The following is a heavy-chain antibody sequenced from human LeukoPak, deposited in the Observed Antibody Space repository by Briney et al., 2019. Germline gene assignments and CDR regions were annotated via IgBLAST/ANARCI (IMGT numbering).Heavy chain of an antibody. CDR3: ARALLPHSDILTGYYKHPIDAFDI. D-gene: IGHD3-9*01. V-gene: IGHV4-4*07. Sequence: PSETLSLTCTVSGGSISSYYWSWLRQPAGKGLEWIGRIYTSETTNYNPSLKSRVTMSVDTSKNQFSLKLSSVTAADTAVYFCARALLPHSDILTGYYKHPIDAFDIWGQGTKVTVSS. CDR1: GGSISSYY. CDR2: IYTSETT. J-gene: IGHJ3*02.